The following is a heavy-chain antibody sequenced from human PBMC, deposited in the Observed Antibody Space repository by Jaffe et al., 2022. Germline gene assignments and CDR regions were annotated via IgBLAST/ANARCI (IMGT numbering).Heavy chain of an antibody. CDR2: IYYSGST. V-gene: IGHV4-39*01. CDR1: GGSISSSSYY. Sequence: QLQLQESGPGLVKPSETLSLTCTVSGGSISSSSYYWGWIRQPPGKGLEWIGSIYYSGSTYYNPSLKSRVTISVDTSKNQFSLKLSSVTAADTAVYYCARHGASGCSGGSCLLGLNWFDPWGQGTLVTVSS. D-gene: IGHD2-15*01. CDR3: ARHGASGCSGGSCLLGLNWFDP. J-gene: IGHJ5*02.